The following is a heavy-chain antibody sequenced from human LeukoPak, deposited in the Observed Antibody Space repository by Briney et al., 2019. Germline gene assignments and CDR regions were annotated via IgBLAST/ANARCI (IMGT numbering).Heavy chain of an antibody. Sequence: GGSLRLSCAASGFIFSNYGMHWVRQAPGKGLEWVSAISGSGGSTYYTDSVTGRFTISRDNSKNTLYLQMNSLRAEDTALYYCASLDYYDSSDYGDYWGQGTLVTVSS. V-gene: IGHV3-23*01. CDR2: ISGSGGST. J-gene: IGHJ4*02. CDR3: ASLDYYDSSDYGDY. D-gene: IGHD3-22*01. CDR1: GFIFSNYG.